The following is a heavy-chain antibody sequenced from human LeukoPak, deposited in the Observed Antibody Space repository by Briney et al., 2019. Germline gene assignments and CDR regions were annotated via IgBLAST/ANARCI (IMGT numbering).Heavy chain of an antibody. D-gene: IGHD3/OR15-3a*01. Sequence: GGSLRLSCAASEFSVGSNYMTWVRQAPGKGLEWVSSISSSSSYIYYADSVKGRFTISRDNAKNSLYLQMNSLRAEDTAVYYCARVASDFYYYMDVWGKGTTVTVSS. CDR1: EFSVGSNY. J-gene: IGHJ6*03. CDR2: ISSSSSYI. V-gene: IGHV3-21*01. CDR3: ARVASDFYYYMDV.